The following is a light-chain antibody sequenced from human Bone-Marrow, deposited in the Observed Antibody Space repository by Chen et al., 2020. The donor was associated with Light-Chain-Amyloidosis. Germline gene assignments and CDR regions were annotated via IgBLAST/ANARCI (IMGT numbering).Light chain of an antibody. CDR3: QVGDRSSDRAV. CDR2: DDS. Sequence: SYVLTQPSSVSVAPGQTATIACGGTNRGYTRMHWYQQTPGPAHLLVVYDDSDRPSGLPERWSGTNAGNTATMIISRVEAEDEADYYCQVGDRSSDRAVFGGGTKLTVL. CDR1: NRGYTR. V-gene: IGLV3-21*02. J-gene: IGLJ3*02.